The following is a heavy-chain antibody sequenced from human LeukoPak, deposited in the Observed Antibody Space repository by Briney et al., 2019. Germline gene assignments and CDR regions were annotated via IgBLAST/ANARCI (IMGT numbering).Heavy chain of an antibody. CDR3: AGLVGRYSSGLYYYYFDY. Sequence: SETLTLTCTVSGDSINSLDLWSWVRQPPGKGLEWIGEMYLSGTTHSNPSVKSRVTISIDKSKNQFFLNLSSVTAADTAVYYCAGLVGRYSSGLYYYYFDYWGQGTLVTVSS. J-gene: IGHJ4*02. CDR2: MYLSGTT. CDR1: GDSINSLDL. V-gene: IGHV4-4*02. D-gene: IGHD3-22*01.